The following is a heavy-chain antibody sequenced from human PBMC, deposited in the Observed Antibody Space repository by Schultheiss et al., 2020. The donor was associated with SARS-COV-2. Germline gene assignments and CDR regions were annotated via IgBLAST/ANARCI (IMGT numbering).Heavy chain of an antibody. Sequence: SETLSLTCSVSGGSISRSGYYWGWIRQSPGKGLEWIGYVRLSGSTDYNPSLKSRVTISADTSKNQFSLRLSSVTATDTAVYYCASTSDIVVAVATTWGQGTLVTVSS. V-gene: IGHV4-39*01. J-gene: IGHJ1*01. CDR1: GGSISRSGYY. D-gene: IGHD2-15*01. CDR3: ASTSDIVVAVATT. CDR2: VRLSGST.